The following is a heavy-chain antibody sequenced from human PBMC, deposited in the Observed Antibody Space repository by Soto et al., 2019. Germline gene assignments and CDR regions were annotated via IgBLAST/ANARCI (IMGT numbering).Heavy chain of an antibody. D-gene: IGHD3-10*01. J-gene: IGHJ4*02. CDR2: INNDGSST. V-gene: IGHV3-74*01. CDR1: GFTFSSSW. Sequence: VGSLRLSCAASGFTFSSSWMHWVRQAPGKGLVWVSRINNDGSSTTYADAVKGRFTISRDNAKNTLYLQMNSLRAEDTAEYYCARVNYPYLDLDHWGQGTLVTVSS. CDR3: ARVNYPYLDLDH.